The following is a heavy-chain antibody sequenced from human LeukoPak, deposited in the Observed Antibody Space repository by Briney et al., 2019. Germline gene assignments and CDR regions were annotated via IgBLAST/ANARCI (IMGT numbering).Heavy chain of an antibody. CDR2: ISSDSSHI. J-gene: IGHJ4*02. D-gene: IGHD3-10*01. Sequence: GGSLRLSCAASGFTFNIYTMNWVRQAPGQGLEWVSSISSDSSHIFYADSVKGRFTISRDNAKNSLHLQMNSLRAEDTAVYYCARERERIRGVTLAGYFDYWGQGTLVTVSS. CDR3: ARERERIRGVTLAGYFDY. CDR1: GFTFNIYT. V-gene: IGHV3-21*01.